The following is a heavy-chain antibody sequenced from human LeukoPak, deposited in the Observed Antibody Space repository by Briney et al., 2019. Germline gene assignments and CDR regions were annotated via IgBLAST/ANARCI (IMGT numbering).Heavy chain of an antibody. CDR2: IRYDGSNK. CDR1: GFTFSSFG. Sequence: PGGSLRLSRAASGFTFSSFGMHWVRQAPGKGLEWVAFIRYDGSNKYYADSGKCRFTISRDNSKTTLYLQINSLRAEATAEYYCARDLVPYYLLYCMDVWAKGPRSPSP. D-gene: IGHD2/OR15-2a*01. V-gene: IGHV3-30*02. CDR3: ARDLVPYYLLYCMDV. J-gene: IGHJ6*03.